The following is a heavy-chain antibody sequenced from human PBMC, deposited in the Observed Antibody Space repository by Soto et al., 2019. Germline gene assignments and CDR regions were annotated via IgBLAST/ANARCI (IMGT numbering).Heavy chain of an antibody. J-gene: IGHJ4*02. D-gene: IGHD1-7*01. V-gene: IGHV3-64*01. Sequence: EVQLAESGGGMVQPGGSLRLSCVASGFTFSSYDMHWVRQAPGKGLEYVSSISSNGGTTYYGNSVKGRFTISRDNSKNTLYRQMGSLRAEDMAVDDCARRVSGNYDYGGQGTRVTVSS. CDR3: ARRVSGNYDY. CDR2: ISSNGGTT. CDR1: GFTFSSYD.